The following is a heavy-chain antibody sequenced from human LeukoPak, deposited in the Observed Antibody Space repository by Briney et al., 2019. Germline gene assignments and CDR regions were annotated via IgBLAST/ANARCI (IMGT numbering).Heavy chain of an antibody. CDR3: ARVRGYDLSGSFDY. D-gene: IGHD5-12*01. CDR2: IYTSGST. V-gene: IGHV4-61*02. Sequence: PSETLSLTCTVSGGSISSGSYYWSWIRQPAGKGLEWIGRIYTSGSTNYNPSLKSRVTISVDTSKNQFSLKLSSVPAADTAVYYCARVRGYDLSGSFDYWGQGTLVTVSS. CDR1: GGSISSGSYY. J-gene: IGHJ4*02.